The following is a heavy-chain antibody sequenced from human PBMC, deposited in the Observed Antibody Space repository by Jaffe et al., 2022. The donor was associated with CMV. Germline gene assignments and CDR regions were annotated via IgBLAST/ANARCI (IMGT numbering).Heavy chain of an antibody. CDR2: ISSSGSTI. J-gene: IGHJ4*02. Sequence: EVQLVESGGGLVQPGGSLRLSCAASGFTFSSYEMNWVRQAPGKGLEWVSYISSSGSTIYYADSVKGRFTISRDNAKNSLYLQMNSLRAEDTAVYYCAREPYYDILTGPLYYFDYWGQGTLVTVSS. CDR3: AREPYYDILTGPLYYFDY. CDR1: GFTFSSYE. V-gene: IGHV3-48*03. D-gene: IGHD3-9*01.